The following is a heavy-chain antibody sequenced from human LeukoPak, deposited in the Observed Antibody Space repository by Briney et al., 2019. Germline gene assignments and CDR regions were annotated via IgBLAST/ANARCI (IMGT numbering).Heavy chain of an antibody. CDR3: ASLKNYYDSSGYLVTDAFDI. CDR1: GYTFTTYN. CDR2: ISGYNGIT. J-gene: IGHJ3*02. D-gene: IGHD3-22*01. V-gene: IGHV1-18*01. Sequence: ASVKVSCKASGYTFTTYNINWVRQAPGQGLEWMGWISGYNGITNYAQKLQGRVTMTTDTSTSTAYMELRSLKSDDTAVYYCASLKNYYDSSGYLVTDAFDIWGQGTMVTVSS.